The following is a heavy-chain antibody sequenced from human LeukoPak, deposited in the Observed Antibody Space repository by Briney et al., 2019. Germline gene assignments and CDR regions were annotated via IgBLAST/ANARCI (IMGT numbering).Heavy chain of an antibody. V-gene: IGHV3-48*01. J-gene: IGHJ4*02. Sequence: GGSLRLSCAASGFTFSNYDMSWLRQAQGKGLEWLSFIFSTSGVTWYADSVKGRFTISRDNAKNSLSLQMNSLRAEDTAVYYCAKAMPDMAYFDYWGQGTLVTVSS. D-gene: IGHD5-18*01. CDR1: GFTFSNYD. CDR3: AKAMPDMAYFDY. CDR2: IFSTSGVT.